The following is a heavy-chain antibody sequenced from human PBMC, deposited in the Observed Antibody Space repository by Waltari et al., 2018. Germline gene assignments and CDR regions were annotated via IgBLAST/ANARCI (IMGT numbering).Heavy chain of an antibody. CDR3: AREGAGIAVGFDP. CDR2: IIPIFGTA. V-gene: IGHV1-69*13. J-gene: IGHJ5*02. Sequence: QVQLVQSGAAVKKPGASVKVSCKASGYTFTSYAMHWVRQAPGQRLEWMGGIIPIFGTANYAQKFQGRVTMTADESTSTAYMELSSLRSEDTAVYYCAREGAGIAVGFDPWGQGTLVTVSS. CDR1: GYTFTSYA. D-gene: IGHD6-19*01.